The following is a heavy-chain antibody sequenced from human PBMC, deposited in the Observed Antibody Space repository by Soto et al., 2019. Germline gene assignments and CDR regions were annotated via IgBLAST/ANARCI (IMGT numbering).Heavy chain of an antibody. Sequence: GGSLRLSCAASGFTFSSYSMNWVRQAPGKGLEWVSSISSSSSYIYYADSVKGRFTISRDNAKNSLYLQMNSLRAEDTAVYYCARERATSMGIDYWGQGTLVTVSS. D-gene: IGHD5-12*01. CDR2: ISSSSSYI. CDR3: ARERATSMGIDY. CDR1: GFTFSSYS. V-gene: IGHV3-21*01. J-gene: IGHJ4*02.